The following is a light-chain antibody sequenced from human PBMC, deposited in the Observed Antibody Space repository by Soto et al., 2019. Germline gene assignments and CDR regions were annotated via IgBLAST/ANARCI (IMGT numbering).Light chain of an antibody. CDR1: SSDVGTYNL. CDR3: CSYAGSRTLV. J-gene: IGLJ2*01. V-gene: IGLV2-23*01. Sequence: QCALTQPASVSGSPGQSITISCTGTSSDVGTYNLVSWYQQHPGKAPKLMIYEGSKRPSGVSNRLSGSKSGNTASLTISGLQAEDEADYYCCSYAGSRTLVFGGGTKLTVL. CDR2: EGS.